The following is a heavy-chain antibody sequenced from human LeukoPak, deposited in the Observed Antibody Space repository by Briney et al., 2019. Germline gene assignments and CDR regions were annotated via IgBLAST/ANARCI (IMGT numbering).Heavy chain of an antibody. CDR3: VKDEVVPTYYYMDV. J-gene: IGHJ6*03. CDR1: GFTFSTYG. D-gene: IGHD4/OR15-4a*01. V-gene: IGHV3-30*02. Sequence: PGGSLRLSCATSGFTFSTYGMHWVRQAPGKGLEWVTFIRYDGTNQYCADSVKGRFTVSRDNSKNTVYLQMSSLRPEDTAVYYCVKDEVVPTYYYMDVWGKGTTVTVSS. CDR2: IRYDGTNQ.